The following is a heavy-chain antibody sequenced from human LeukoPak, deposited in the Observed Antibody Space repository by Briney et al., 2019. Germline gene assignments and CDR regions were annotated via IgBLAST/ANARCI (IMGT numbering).Heavy chain of an antibody. V-gene: IGHV4-61*01. CDR3: ARGRFSSSRYIFDP. CDR1: GGSVSSDNYY. J-gene: IGHJ5*02. Sequence: SETLSLTCTVTGGSVSSDNYYWSWIRQPPGKGLEWIGYIYNSGSTNYSPSLKSRVTMSADTSKNQLSLKLSAVTAADTAVYYCARGRFSSSRYIFDPWGQGALVTVS. D-gene: IGHD6-13*01. CDR2: IYNSGST.